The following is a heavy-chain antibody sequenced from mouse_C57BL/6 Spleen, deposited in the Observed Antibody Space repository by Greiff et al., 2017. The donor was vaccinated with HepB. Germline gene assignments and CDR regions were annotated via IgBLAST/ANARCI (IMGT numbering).Heavy chain of an antibody. CDR3: AGYYYGSSSYFDY. CDR2: IYPGSGST. J-gene: IGHJ2*01. D-gene: IGHD1-1*01. CDR1: GYTFTSYW. V-gene: IGHV1-55*01. Sequence: VQLQQSGAELVKPGASVKMSCKASGYTFTSYWITWVKQRPGQGLEWIGDIYPGSGSTNYNEKFKSKATLTVDTSSSTAYMQLSSLTSEDSAVYYCAGYYYGSSSYFDYWGQGTTLTVSS.